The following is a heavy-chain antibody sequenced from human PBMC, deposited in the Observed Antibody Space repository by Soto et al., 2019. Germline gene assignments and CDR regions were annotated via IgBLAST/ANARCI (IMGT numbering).Heavy chain of an antibody. CDR2: ISYDGSNK. V-gene: IGHV3-30*18. Sequence: PGGSLRLSCAASGFTFSSYGMHWVRQAPGKGLEWVAVISYDGSNKYYADSVKGRFTISRDNSKHTLYLQMNSLRAEDTAVYYCAKGAAAAWLYYYYGMDVWGQVTTVTVSS. J-gene: IGHJ6*02. D-gene: IGHD6-13*01. CDR3: AKGAAAAWLYYYYGMDV. CDR1: GFTFSSYG.